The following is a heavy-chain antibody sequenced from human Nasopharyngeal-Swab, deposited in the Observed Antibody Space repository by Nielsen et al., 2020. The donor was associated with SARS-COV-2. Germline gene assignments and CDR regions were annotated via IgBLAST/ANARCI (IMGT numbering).Heavy chain of an antibody. V-gene: IGHV3-9*01. J-gene: IGHJ4*02. CDR2: ISWNSGSI. D-gene: IGHD2-15*01. Sequence: LSLTCSASGFTFHDYAMHWVRQAPGKGLEWVSGISWNSGSIGYADSVKGRLTISRDNAKNSLYLQMNSLRAEDTALYYCAKDGCSGGSCYSDYWGQGTLVTVSS. CDR1: GFTFHDYA. CDR3: AKDGCSGGSCYSDY.